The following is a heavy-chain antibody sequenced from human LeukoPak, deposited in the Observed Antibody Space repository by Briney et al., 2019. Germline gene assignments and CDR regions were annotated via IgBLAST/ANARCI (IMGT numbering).Heavy chain of an antibody. CDR1: GGSISSSSYY. V-gene: IGHV4-39*01. CDR2: ICYSGST. CDR3: ARTGRKNDFWSGYYKTPQYYFDY. D-gene: IGHD3-3*01. J-gene: IGHJ4*02. Sequence: SETPSLTCTVSGGSISSSSYYWGWIRQPPGKGLEWIGSICYSGSTYYNPSLKSRVTISVDTSKNQFSLKLSSVTAADTAVYYCARTGRKNDFWSGYYKTPQYYFDYWGQGTLVTVSS.